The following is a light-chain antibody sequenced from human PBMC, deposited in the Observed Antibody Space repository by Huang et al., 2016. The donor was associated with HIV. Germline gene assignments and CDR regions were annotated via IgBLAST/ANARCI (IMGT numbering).Light chain of an antibody. CDR1: QSLLYIDGKTH. CDR3: MQGMQLPFT. CDR2: EVS. J-gene: IGKJ5*01. Sequence: DIVMTQTPLSLSVAPGQPASISCNSTQSLLYIDGKTHLSWYLQKPGQPPHLLIYEVSNRFSGVPDRFSGSGSGTHFTLTIVRVEAEDVAFYYCMQGMQLPFTFGQGTRLEMK. V-gene: IGKV2D-29*01.